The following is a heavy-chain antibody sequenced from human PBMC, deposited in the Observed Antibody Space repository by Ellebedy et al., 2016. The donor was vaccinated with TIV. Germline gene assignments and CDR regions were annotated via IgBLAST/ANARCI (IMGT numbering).Heavy chain of an antibody. J-gene: IGHJ4*02. CDR3: AKDLTLGGGGY. V-gene: IGHV3-23*01. D-gene: IGHD3-10*01. CDR2: ISGSGGST. Sequence: GEPLKISCAASGFTFSSYAMSWVRQAPGKGLEWVSAISGSGGSTYYADSVKGRFTISRDNSKNTLYLQMNSLRAEDTAVYYWAKDLTLGGGGYWGQGTLVTVSS. CDR1: GFTFSSYA.